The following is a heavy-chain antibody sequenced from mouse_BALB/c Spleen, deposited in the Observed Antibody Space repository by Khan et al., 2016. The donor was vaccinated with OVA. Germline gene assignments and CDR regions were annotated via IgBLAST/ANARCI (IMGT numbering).Heavy chain of an antibody. CDR1: GYTFTENT. J-gene: IGHJ4*01. V-gene: IGHV1-18*01. CDR3: ARAAGRY. Sequence: VQLQQSGPELVKPGASVKISCKTSGYTFTENTLHWVKQSHGKSLEWIGVINPKNGVTSYNQKFKGKVTLTVDKSSSTAYMEFRSLTSEDSAVYYCARAAGRYWGQGTTVTVSS. CDR2: INPKNGVT. D-gene: IGHD3-3*01.